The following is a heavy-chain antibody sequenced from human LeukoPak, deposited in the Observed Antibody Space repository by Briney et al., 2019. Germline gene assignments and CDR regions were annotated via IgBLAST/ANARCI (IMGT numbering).Heavy chain of an antibody. Sequence: TGGSLRLSCAASGFTFSSYGMHWFRQAPGKGLEWVAVISYDGSNKYYADSVKGRFTISRDNSKNTLYLQMNSLRAEDTAVYYCAKDPNSHPFDLWGRGTLVTVSS. D-gene: IGHD2/OR15-2a*01. CDR2: ISYDGSNK. J-gene: IGHJ2*01. V-gene: IGHV3-30*18. CDR1: GFTFSSYG. CDR3: AKDPNSHPFDL.